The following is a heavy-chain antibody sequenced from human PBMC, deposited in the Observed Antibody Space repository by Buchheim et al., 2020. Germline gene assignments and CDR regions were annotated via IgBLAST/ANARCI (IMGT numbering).Heavy chain of an antibody. Sequence: QVHLVESGGGVVQPGRSLRLSCAASGFTFSSYGMHWVRQAPGKGLEWVAVISYDGSNKYYADSVKGRFTISRDNSKNTLYLQMNSLRAEDTAVYYCAKDRVLRYFDWLFDYWGQGTL. CDR3: AKDRVLRYFDWLFDY. CDR2: ISYDGSNK. CDR1: GFTFSSYG. V-gene: IGHV3-30*18. J-gene: IGHJ4*02. D-gene: IGHD3-9*01.